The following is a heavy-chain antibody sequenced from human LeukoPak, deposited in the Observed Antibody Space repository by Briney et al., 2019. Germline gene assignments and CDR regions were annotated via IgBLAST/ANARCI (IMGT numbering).Heavy chain of an antibody. CDR1: GGSFSGYY. J-gene: IGHJ4*02. V-gene: IGHV4-34*01. Sequence: SETLSLTCAVYGGSFSGYYWSWIRQPPGKGLEWIGEINHSGSTNYNPSLKSRVTISVDTSKNQFSLKLSSVTAADTAAYYCARGLGPRYCSSTSCRALFDYWGQRTLVTVSS. D-gene: IGHD2-2*01. CDR3: ARGLGPRYCSSTSCRALFDY. CDR2: INHSGST.